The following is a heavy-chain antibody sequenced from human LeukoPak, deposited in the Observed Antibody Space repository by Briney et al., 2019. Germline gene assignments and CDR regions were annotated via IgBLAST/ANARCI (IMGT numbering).Heavy chain of an antibody. CDR2: ISGSGGST. D-gene: IGHD3-10*01. J-gene: IGHJ5*02. CDR1: GFTFSSYA. Sequence: HAGGSLRLSCAASGFTFSSYAMSWVRQAPGKGLEWVSAISGSGGSTYYADSVKGRFTISRGNSKNTLYLQMNSLRAEDTAVYYCAKSGYYGSGSYYKTIWFDPWGQGTLVTVSS. V-gene: IGHV3-23*01. CDR3: AKSGYYGSGSYYKTIWFDP.